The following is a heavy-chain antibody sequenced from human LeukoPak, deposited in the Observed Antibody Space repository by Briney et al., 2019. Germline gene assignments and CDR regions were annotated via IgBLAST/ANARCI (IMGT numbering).Heavy chain of an antibody. CDR1: GGSISSGSYY. CDR2: IYYSGST. CDR3: ARERTYSSSWYSREPTGGIDAFDI. V-gene: IGHV4-61*01. Sequence: SQTLSLTCTVSGGSISSGSYYWSWIRQPPGKGLEWIGYIYYSGSTNYNPSLKSRVTISVDTSKNQFSLKLSSVTAADTAVYYCARERTYSSSWYSREPTGGIDAFDIWGQGTMVTVSS. D-gene: IGHD6-13*01. J-gene: IGHJ3*02.